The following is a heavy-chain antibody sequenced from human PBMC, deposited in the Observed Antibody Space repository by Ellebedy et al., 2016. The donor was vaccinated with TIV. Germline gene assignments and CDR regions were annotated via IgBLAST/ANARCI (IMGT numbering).Heavy chain of an antibody. Sequence: KVSCKGSGYSFSSYWIGWVRLMPGKGLEWMGLIYPGDSDIRYSPSFQGRVTISADKSISTAYLQWNSLKASDTAMYYCARCPAGWFSFDYWGQGTLVTVSS. J-gene: IGHJ4*02. CDR3: ARCPAGWFSFDY. V-gene: IGHV5-51*01. CDR2: IYPGDSDI. CDR1: GYSFSSYW. D-gene: IGHD2-15*01.